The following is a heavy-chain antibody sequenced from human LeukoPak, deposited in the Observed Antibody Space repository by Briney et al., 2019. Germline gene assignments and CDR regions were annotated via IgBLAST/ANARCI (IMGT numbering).Heavy chain of an antibody. CDR1: GGSFSGYY. CDR2: INHSGST. CDR3: ARAYYYGSGSYDY. J-gene: IGHJ4*02. D-gene: IGHD3-10*01. V-gene: IGHV4-34*01. Sequence: PSEPLSLTCAVYGGSFSGYYWSWIRQPPGKGLEWIGEINHSGSTNYNPSLKSRVTISVDTSKNQFSLKLSSVTAADTAVYYCARAYYYGSGSYDYWGQGTLVTVSS.